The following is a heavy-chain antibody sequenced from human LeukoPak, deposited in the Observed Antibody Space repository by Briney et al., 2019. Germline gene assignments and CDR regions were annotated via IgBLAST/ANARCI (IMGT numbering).Heavy chain of an antibody. Sequence: ASVKVSCKASEYTFTSYDINWVRQATGQGLEWMGWMNPNSGNTGYTQKFQGRVTMTRNTSISTAYMELSSLRSEDTAVYYCARIHGEDRDYWGQGTLVTVSS. V-gene: IGHV1-8*01. D-gene: IGHD4-17*01. CDR1: EYTFTSYD. CDR3: ARIHGEDRDY. J-gene: IGHJ4*02. CDR2: MNPNSGNT.